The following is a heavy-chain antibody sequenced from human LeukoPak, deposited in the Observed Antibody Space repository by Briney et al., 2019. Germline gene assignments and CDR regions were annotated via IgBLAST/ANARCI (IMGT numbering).Heavy chain of an antibody. CDR2: IERDGSEK. V-gene: IGHV3-7*02. CDR1: GFTFSSYG. CDR3: ATLRYFDPHHDPGAAFDY. J-gene: IGHJ4*02. Sequence: PGRSLRLSCAASGFTFSSYGMHWVRQAPGKGLEWVANIERDGSEKYYVDSVKGRFSISRDNAKNSLFLQMNSLRVEDTAVYYCATLRYFDPHHDPGAAFDYWGQGTLVTVSS. D-gene: IGHD3-9*01.